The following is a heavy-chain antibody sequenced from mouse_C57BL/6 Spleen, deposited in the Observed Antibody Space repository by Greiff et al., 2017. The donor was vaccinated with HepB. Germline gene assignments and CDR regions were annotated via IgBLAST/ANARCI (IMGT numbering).Heavy chain of an antibody. Sequence: VKLLESGPELVKPGASVKISCKASGYAFSSSWMNWVKQRPGKGLEWIGRIYPGDGDTNYNGKFKGKATLTADKSSSTAYMQLSSLTSEDSAVYFCARTEPLLFDYWGQGTTLTVSS. D-gene: IGHD2-1*01. J-gene: IGHJ2*01. V-gene: IGHV1-82*01. CDR2: IYPGDGDT. CDR3: ARTEPLLFDY. CDR1: GYAFSSSW.